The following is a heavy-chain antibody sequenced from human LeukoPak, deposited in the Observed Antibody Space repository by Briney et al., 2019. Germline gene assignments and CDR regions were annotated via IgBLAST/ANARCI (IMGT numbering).Heavy chain of an antibody. CDR3: AKVIELELRVVGDY. Sequence: HPGGSLRLSCAASGFTFSSYAMSWVRQAPGKGLEWVSAISGSGGSTYYADSVKGRFTISRGNSKNTLYLQMNSLRAEDTAVYYCAKVIELELRVVGDYWGQGTLVTVSS. V-gene: IGHV3-23*01. CDR1: GFTFSSYA. CDR2: ISGSGGST. D-gene: IGHD1-7*01. J-gene: IGHJ4*02.